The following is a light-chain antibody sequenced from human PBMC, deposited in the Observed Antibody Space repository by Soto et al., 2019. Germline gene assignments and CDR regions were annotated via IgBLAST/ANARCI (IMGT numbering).Light chain of an antibody. CDR2: AAS. J-gene: IGKJ1*01. Sequence: AIRMTQSPSSFSASTGDRVTITCRASQGISSYLAWYQQKPGKAPKLLIYAASTLQSGVPSRFSGSGSGTDFTLTISCLQSEDFETYYCKNYYSNPQTFGQGTKLEIK. CDR1: QGISSY. CDR3: KNYYSNPQT. V-gene: IGKV1-8*01.